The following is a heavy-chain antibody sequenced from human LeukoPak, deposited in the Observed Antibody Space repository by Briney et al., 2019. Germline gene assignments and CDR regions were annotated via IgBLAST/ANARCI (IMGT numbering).Heavy chain of an antibody. CDR1: GGTFSSYA. J-gene: IGHJ4*02. V-gene: IGHV1-69*06. CDR3: ARAIAAAGGFDY. D-gene: IGHD6-13*01. Sequence: SVKVSCKASGGTFSSYAISWVRQAPGQGLEWMGGIIPIFGTANYAQKFQGRVTITADKSTSTAYMELSSLRSEDMAVYYCARAIAAAGGFDYWGQGTLVTVSS. CDR2: IIPIFGTA.